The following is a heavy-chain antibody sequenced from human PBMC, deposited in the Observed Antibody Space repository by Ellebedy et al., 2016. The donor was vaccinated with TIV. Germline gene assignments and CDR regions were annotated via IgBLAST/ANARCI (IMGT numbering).Heavy chain of an antibody. CDR2: MFSSGAS. CDR3: ARSRGYSYAADF. J-gene: IGHJ4*02. V-gene: IGHV4-39*07. D-gene: IGHD5-18*01. Sequence: MPSETLSLTCTVSGDSISGSRYYWGWIRQPPLNGLEWIGSMFSSGASYSSPSLEGRVTMSLDTSKNQVSLKLYSVTAADTALYYCARSRGYSYAADFWGLGTLVTVSS. CDR1: GDSISGSRYY.